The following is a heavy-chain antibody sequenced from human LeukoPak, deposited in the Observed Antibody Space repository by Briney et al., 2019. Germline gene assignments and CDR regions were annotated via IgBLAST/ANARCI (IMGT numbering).Heavy chain of an antibody. V-gene: IGHV4-59*12. CDR3: ARRGSRSYTSSTLDY. CDR1: GGSITVYY. J-gene: IGHJ4*02. D-gene: IGHD6-6*01. CDR2: ISYSGST. Sequence: SETLSLTXSVSGGSITVYYWNWIRQSPGKGLEWIGSISYSGSTNYNPSLKSRVTISIDTSKNRFSLKVSSVIAADTAMYYCARRGSRSYTSSTLDYWGQGTLVTVSS.